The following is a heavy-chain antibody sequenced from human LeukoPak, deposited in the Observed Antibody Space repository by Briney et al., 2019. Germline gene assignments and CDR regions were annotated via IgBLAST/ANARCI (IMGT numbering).Heavy chain of an antibody. Sequence: SETLSLTCTVSGGSISSYYWSWIRQPPGEGLEWIGYIYYSGSTNYNPSLKSRVTISVDTSKNQFSLKLSSVTAADTAVYYCARAYSSSWHFDYWGQGTLVTVSS. V-gene: IGHV4-59*01. J-gene: IGHJ4*02. CDR2: IYYSGST. D-gene: IGHD6-13*01. CDR1: GGSISSYY. CDR3: ARAYSSSWHFDY.